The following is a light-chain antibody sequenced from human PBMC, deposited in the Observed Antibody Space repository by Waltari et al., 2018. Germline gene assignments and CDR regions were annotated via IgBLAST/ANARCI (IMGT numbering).Light chain of an antibody. J-gene: IGKJ1*01. CDR2: AAS. V-gene: IGKV1-39*01. Sequence: DIQMTQSPSSLSTSVGDRVTITCRASHSISTYLNWYQQKPGKAPKLLIYAASSLQSGVPSRFSGSGSGTDFTLTISSLQPEDFVTYYCQQYNTYSRTFGQGTTVEVK. CDR3: QQYNTYSRT. CDR1: HSISTY.